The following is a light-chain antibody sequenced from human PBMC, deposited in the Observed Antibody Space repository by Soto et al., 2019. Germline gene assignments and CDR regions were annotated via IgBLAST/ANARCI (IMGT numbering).Light chain of an antibody. CDR1: QGINHY. V-gene: IGKV1-27*01. CDR2: ATS. Sequence: SQRPQTQYSLSASVGDRVTITCRASQGINHYLAWFQQKPGKVPKLLIYATSTLQSGVPSRFSGSGSGTKFTLTIASLQPDDFATYYCQQYKSYSPITFGQGTRLEI. J-gene: IGKJ5*01. CDR3: QQYKSYSPIT.